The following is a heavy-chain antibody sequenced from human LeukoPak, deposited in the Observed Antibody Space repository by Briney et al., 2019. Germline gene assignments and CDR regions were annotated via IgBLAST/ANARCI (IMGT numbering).Heavy chain of an antibody. CDR3: AHYGSGVGTVNWFDP. CDR2: ISGSGGST. D-gene: IGHD3-10*01. CDR1: GFTFSSYA. Sequence: PGGSLRLSCAASGFTFSSYAMSWVRQAPGKGLEWVSAISGSGGSTYYADSVKGRFTVSRDNSKNTLYLQMNSLRAEDMAVYYCAHYGSGVGTVNWFDPWGQGTLVTVSS. J-gene: IGHJ5*02. V-gene: IGHV3-23*01.